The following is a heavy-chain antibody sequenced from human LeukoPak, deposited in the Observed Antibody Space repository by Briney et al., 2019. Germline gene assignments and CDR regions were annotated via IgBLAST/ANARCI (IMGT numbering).Heavy chain of an antibody. Sequence: PGGSLRLSRAASGFTFSSYSMNWVRQAPGKGLEWVSSISSSSSYIYYADSVKGRFTISRNNAKNSLYLQMNSLRAEDTAVYYCARSLRYFDWPSRTDYYYYMDVWGKGTTVTVSS. D-gene: IGHD3-9*01. V-gene: IGHV3-21*01. J-gene: IGHJ6*03. CDR3: ARSLRYFDWPSRTDYYYYMDV. CDR1: GFTFSSYS. CDR2: ISSSSSYI.